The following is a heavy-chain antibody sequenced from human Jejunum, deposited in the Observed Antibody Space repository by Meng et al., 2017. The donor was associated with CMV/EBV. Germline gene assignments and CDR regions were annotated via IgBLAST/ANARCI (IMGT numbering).Heavy chain of an antibody. V-gene: IGHV3-30*04. CDR1: GFPFSNYA. J-gene: IGHJ4*02. CDR3: ARTHYYDSSGPLDY. CDR2: MSYDGSNK. D-gene: IGHD3-22*01. Sequence: GFPFSNYAMHWVRQAPGKGLEWVTFMSYDGSNKYYVDSVKGRFTISRDNAKNSLYLQMNSLRAEDTAVYYCARTHYYDSSGPLDYWGQGTLVTVSS.